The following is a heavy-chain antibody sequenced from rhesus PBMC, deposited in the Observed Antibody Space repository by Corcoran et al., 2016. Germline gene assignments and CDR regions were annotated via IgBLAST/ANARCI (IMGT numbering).Heavy chain of an antibody. D-gene: IGHD1-44*01. CDR1: AGSISGYY. CDR2: IDVNIAGT. CDR3: ARGGGTAAFDY. V-gene: IGHV4-81*01. Sequence: QLQLQESGPGLVKPSETLSLTCAVSAGSISGYYWRWIRQPPGKGLEWIGNIDVNIAGTNYNPSLKSRVTISKDTSKKQFSLKLTSVTAADTAVYYCARGGGTAAFDYWGQGVLVTVSS. J-gene: IGHJ4*01.